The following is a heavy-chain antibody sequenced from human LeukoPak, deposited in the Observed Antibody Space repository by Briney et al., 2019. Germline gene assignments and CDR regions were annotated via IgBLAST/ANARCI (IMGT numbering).Heavy chain of an antibody. J-gene: IGHJ4*02. V-gene: IGHV3-48*01. CDR3: ARGYSNPPLEY. CDR1: GLSFSSYD. D-gene: IGHD4-11*01. Sequence: GGSLRLSCAAAGLSFSSYDMYWVRQAPGKGLEWISSISSSTTTTYYADSVRGRFTISRDSAKNSLYLHMNSLRAEDTAIYYCARGYSNPPLEYWGQGTPVTVSS. CDR2: ISSSTTTT.